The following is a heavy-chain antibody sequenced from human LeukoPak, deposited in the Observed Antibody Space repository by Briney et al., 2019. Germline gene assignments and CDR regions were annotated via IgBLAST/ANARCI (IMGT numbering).Heavy chain of an antibody. D-gene: IGHD3/OR15-3a*01. CDR1: GFTFSSYG. V-gene: IGHV3-30*02. CDR2: IRYDGSNK. CDR3: ARDSGFSGTQRGEY. J-gene: IGHJ4*02. Sequence: GGSLRLSCAASGFTFSSYGMHWVRQAPGKGLEWAAFIRYDGSNKYYADSVKGRFTISRDNSKNTLYLQMNSLRAEDTAVYYCARDSGFSGTQRGEYWGQGTLVTVSS.